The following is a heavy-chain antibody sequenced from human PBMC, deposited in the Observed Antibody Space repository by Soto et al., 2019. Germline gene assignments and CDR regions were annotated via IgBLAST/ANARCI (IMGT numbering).Heavy chain of an antibody. Sequence: GASVKVSCKASGGTFSSYAISWVRQAPGQGLEWMGGIIPIFGTANYAQKFQGRVTITADESTSTAYMELSSLRSEDTAVYYCARATTVTTYRYYFDYWGQGTLVTVS. CDR3: ARATTVTTYRYYFDY. D-gene: IGHD4-17*01. V-gene: IGHV1-69*13. J-gene: IGHJ4*02. CDR2: IIPIFGTA. CDR1: GGTFSSYA.